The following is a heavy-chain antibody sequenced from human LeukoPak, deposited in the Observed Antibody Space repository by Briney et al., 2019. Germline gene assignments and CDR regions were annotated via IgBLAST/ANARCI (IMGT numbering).Heavy chain of an antibody. D-gene: IGHD5-18*01. CDR1: GFTFGSHA. CDR3: GKTTVGYSSGQKPAWPVDY. CDR2: IFGSGGSP. Sequence: GGSLRLSCEASGFTFGSHAMYWVRQAPRKGLEWVAGIFGSGGSPHYAGPVKGRFTISRDNSRNTVYLQINSLRAEDTAVYYCGKTTVGYSSGQKPAWPVDYWGQGTLVTVSS. V-gene: IGHV3-23*01. J-gene: IGHJ4*02.